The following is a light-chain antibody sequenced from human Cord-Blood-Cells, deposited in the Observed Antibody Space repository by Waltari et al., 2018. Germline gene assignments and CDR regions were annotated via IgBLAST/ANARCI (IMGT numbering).Light chain of an antibody. CDR2: YVS. CDR3: SSYTSSSTYVV. CDR1: SSDVGGYNY. V-gene: IGLV2-14*01. J-gene: IGLJ2*01. Sequence: QSALTQPASVSGSPGQSLTISCTGTSSDVGGYNYVSWYHQHPGKAPNLMIDYVSKRPSGVSNRFSGSKSGNTASLTISGLQAEDEADYYCSSYTSSSTYVVFGGGTKLTVL.